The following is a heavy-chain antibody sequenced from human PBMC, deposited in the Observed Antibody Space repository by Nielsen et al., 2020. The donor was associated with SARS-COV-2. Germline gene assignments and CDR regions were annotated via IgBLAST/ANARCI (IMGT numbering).Heavy chain of an antibody. J-gene: IGHJ4*02. Sequence: RQAPGKGLEWIGEINHSGSTNYNPSLKSRVTISVDTSKNQFSLKLSSVTAADTAVYYCARGLAGNDYWGQGTLVTVSS. D-gene: IGHD6-19*01. CDR2: INHSGST. CDR3: ARGLAGNDY. V-gene: IGHV4-34*01.